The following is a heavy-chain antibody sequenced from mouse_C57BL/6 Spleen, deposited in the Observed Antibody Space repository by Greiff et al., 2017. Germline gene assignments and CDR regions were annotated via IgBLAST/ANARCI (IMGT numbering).Heavy chain of an antibody. CDR3: ARPYDGYSPWFAY. D-gene: IGHD2-3*01. J-gene: IGHJ3*01. CDR2: ISNGGGST. Sequence: EVKLVESGGGLVQPGGSLKLSCAASGFTFSDYYMYWVRQTPEKRLEWVAYISNGGGSTYYPDTVKGRFTISRDNAKNTLYLQMSRLKSEDTAMYYCARPYDGYSPWFAYWGQGTLVTVSA. CDR1: GFTFSDYY. V-gene: IGHV5-12*01.